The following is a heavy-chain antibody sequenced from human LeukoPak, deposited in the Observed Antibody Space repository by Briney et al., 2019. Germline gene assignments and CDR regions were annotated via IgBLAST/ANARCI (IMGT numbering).Heavy chain of an antibody. Sequence: GGSLRLSCAAPGFTFSSYAMHWVRQAPGKGLEWVAVISYDGSNKYYADSVKGRFTISRDNSKNTLYLQMNSLGAEDTAVYYCARGRSTSCYPPTKCAFDIWGQGTMVTVSS. CDR2: ISYDGSNK. D-gene: IGHD2-2*01. CDR1: GFTFSSYA. J-gene: IGHJ3*02. V-gene: IGHV3-30*01. CDR3: ARGRSTSCYPPTKCAFDI.